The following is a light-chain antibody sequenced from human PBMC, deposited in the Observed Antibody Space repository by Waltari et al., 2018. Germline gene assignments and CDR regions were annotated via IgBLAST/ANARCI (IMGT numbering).Light chain of an antibody. CDR2: EGN. J-gene: IGLJ3*02. CDR3: CSYAGSATFAV. CDR1: SSDVGNYDL. V-gene: IGLV2-23*03. Sequence: QSALTQPASVSGSPGQSITISCPGPSSDVGNYDLISWYQQHPNKAPNLIIYEGNKRPSGVSNRFSGSTSGNTASLTISGLQAEDEADYFCCSYAGSATFAVFGGGTKLTVL.